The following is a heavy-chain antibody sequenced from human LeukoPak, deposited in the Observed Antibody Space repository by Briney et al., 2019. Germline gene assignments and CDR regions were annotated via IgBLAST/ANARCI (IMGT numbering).Heavy chain of an antibody. V-gene: IGHV1-69*05. D-gene: IGHD3-16*01. CDR1: GGTFSSYA. CDR3: ARTSGELNDAFDI. J-gene: IGHJ3*02. CDR2: IIPIFGTA. Sequence: SVKVSCKASGGTFSSYAIGWVRQAPGQGLEWMGGIIPIFGTANYAQKFQGRVTITTDESTSTAYMELSSLRSEDTAVYYCARTSGELNDAFDIWGQGTMVTVSS.